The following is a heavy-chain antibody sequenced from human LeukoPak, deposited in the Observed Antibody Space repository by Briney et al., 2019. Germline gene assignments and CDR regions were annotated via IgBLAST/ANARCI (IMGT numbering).Heavy chain of an antibody. Sequence: GGSLRLSCAASGFTFSSYGMHWVRQAPGKGLEWVAFIRYDGSNKYYADSVKGRFTISRDNAKNSLYLQMNSLRAEDTAVYYCARERGPYCSSTSCFLDAFDIWGQGTMVTVSS. J-gene: IGHJ3*02. D-gene: IGHD2-2*01. V-gene: IGHV3-30*02. CDR3: ARERGPYCSSTSCFLDAFDI. CDR1: GFTFSSYG. CDR2: IRYDGSNK.